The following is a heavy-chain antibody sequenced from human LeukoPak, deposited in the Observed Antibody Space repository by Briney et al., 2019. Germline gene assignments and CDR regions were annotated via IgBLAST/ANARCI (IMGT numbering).Heavy chain of an antibody. CDR1: GGSFSGYY. D-gene: IGHD3-16*02. CDR2: INHSGST. V-gene: IGHV4-34*01. Sequence: PSETLSLTCAVHGGSFSGYYWSWIRQPPGKGLEWIGEINHSGSTNYNPSLKSRVTISVDTSKNQFSLKLSSVTAADTAVYYCAREDPGERGSYRPLDYWGQGTLVTVSS. CDR3: AREDPGERGSYRPLDY. J-gene: IGHJ4*02.